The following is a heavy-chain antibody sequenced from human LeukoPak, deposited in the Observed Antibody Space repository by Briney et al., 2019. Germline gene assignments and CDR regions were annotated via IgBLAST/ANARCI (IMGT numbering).Heavy chain of an antibody. CDR3: ARGAPTYSSGWSNWFDP. Sequence: ASVKVSCKASGYTFTSYYMHWVRQAPGQGLEWMGIINPSGGSTSYAQKFQGRVTMTRDTSTSTVHMELSSLRSEDTAVYYCARGAPTYSSGWSNWFDPWGQGTLVTVSS. CDR2: INPSGGST. J-gene: IGHJ5*02. D-gene: IGHD6-19*01. CDR1: GYTFTSYY. V-gene: IGHV1-46*01.